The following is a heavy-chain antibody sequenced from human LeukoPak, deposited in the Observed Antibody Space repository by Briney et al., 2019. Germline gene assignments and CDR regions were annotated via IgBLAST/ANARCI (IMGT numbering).Heavy chain of an antibody. CDR2: ISSSSSYI. CDR3: ARRYCSGGSCYGNWFDP. Sequence: PGGSLRLSCAASGFTFSSYSMNWVRQAPGKGLEWVSSISSSSSYIYYADSVKGRFTISRDNAKNSLYLQMNSLRAEDTAVYYCARRYCSGGSCYGNWFDPWGQGTLVTVSS. V-gene: IGHV3-21*01. CDR1: GFTFSSYS. D-gene: IGHD2-15*01. J-gene: IGHJ5*02.